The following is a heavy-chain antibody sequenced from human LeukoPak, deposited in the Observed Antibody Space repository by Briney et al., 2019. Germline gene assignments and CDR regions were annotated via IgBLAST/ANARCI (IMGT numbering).Heavy chain of an antibody. CDR1: GYTFTSYY. CDR3: ATLKTQLGYYYYYYMDV. CDR2: INPSGGST. Sequence: ASVKVSCKASGYTFTSYYMHWVRQSPGQGLEWMGIINPSGGSTSYAQKFQGRVTMTRDTSISTAYMELSSLRSEDTAVYYCATLKTQLGYYYYYYMDVWGKGTTVTVSS. D-gene: IGHD6-6*01. V-gene: IGHV1-46*01. J-gene: IGHJ6*03.